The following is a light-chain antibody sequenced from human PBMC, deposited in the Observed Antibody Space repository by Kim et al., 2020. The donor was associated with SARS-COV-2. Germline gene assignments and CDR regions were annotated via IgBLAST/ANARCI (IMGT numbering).Light chain of an antibody. V-gene: IGLV9-49*01. J-gene: IGLJ1*01. CDR2: VGTGGIVG. CDR1: SGYSNYK. Sequence: TLSSGYSNYKVDWYQQRPGKGPRFVMRVGTGGIVGSKGDGIPDRFSVLGSGLNRYLTIKNIQEEDESDYHCGADHGSGSNFVYVFGTGTKVTVL. CDR3: GADHGSGSNFVYV.